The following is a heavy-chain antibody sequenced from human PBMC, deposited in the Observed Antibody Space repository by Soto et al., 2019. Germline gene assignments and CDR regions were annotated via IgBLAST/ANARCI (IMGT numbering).Heavy chain of an antibody. CDR3: AHRVLRTVFGLVTTTAIYFDF. CDR2: IYWDDDK. CDR1: GFSLTTSGVG. V-gene: IGHV2-5*02. J-gene: IGHJ4*02. D-gene: IGHD3-3*01. Sequence: QITLNESGPTPVKPRQPLTLTCTFSGFSLTTSGVGVGWIRQSPGKAPEWLALIYWDDDKRYSPSLKSRLTITTDTSKNQVVLTMADLDPADTATYYCAHRVLRTVFGLVTTTAIYFDFWGQGTPVAVSS.